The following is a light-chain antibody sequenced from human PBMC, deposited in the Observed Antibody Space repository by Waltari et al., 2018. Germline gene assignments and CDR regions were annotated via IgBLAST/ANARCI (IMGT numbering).Light chain of an antibody. V-gene: IGLV1-44*01. CDR3: EAWDDSLNGQV. CDR2: YNN. J-gene: IGLJ3*02. CDR1: NSNSGSNT. Sequence: HSVMPQPPSASGTPGQRVTISCSGSNSNSGSNTVNWYQPLPGAAPKLLIYYNNQRPSGVPDRFSGSKSGTSASLAISGLQSEDEADYYCEAWDDSLNGQVFGGGTKLTVL.